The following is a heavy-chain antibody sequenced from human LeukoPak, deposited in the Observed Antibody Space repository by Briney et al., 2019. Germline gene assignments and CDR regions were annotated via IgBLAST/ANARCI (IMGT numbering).Heavy chain of an antibody. CDR1: GGSISSGGYS. J-gene: IGHJ6*02. CDR2: IYHSGST. D-gene: IGHD3-22*01. Sequence: SQTLSLTCAVSGGSISSGGYSWSWIRQPPGKGLEWIGYIYHSGSTYYNPSLKSRVTISVDRSKNQFSLKLSSVTAADTAVYYCARGPSRYYDSSGYYYGMDVWGQGTTVTVSS. CDR3: ARGPSRYYDSSGYYYGMDV. V-gene: IGHV4-30-2*01.